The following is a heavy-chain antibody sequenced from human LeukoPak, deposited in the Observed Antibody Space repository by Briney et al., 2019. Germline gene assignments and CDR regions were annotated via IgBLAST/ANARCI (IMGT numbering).Heavy chain of an antibody. CDR2: ISYDGSNK. CDR1: GFTFSSYA. V-gene: IGHV3-30-3*02. D-gene: IGHD2-15*01. CDR3: AKGRAIVVVVAAQDY. Sequence: GGSLRLSCAASGFTFSSYAMHWVRQAPGKGLEWVAVISYDGSNKYYADSVKGRFTISRDNSKNTLYLQMNSLRAEDTAVYYCAKGRAIVVVVAAQDYWGQGTLVTVSS. J-gene: IGHJ4*02.